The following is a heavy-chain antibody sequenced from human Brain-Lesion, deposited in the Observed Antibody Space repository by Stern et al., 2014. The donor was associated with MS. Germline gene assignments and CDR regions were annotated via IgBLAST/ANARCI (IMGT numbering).Heavy chain of an antibody. CDR3: AKGLSTGGLDY. J-gene: IGHJ4*02. Sequence: EVQLVESGGGLVQPGTSLRLSCAASGFTFDDYAMHWVRQVPGKGLEWVSIISWNSNSIDYGDSVKGRLTISRDNAKNSLYLQMNSLRAEDTALYFCAKGLSTGGLDYWGQGTLVTVSS. V-gene: IGHV3-9*01. CDR1: GFTFDDYA. CDR2: ISWNSNSI. D-gene: IGHD1-1*01.